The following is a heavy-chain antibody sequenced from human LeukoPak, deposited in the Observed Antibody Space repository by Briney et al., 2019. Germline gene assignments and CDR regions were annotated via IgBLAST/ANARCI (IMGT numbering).Heavy chain of an antibody. CDR3: AKGPRDNVVVVAATHDYYYGMDV. J-gene: IGHJ6*02. V-gene: IGHV3-23*01. Sequence: GGSLRLSCAASGFTFSSYSMNWVRQAPGKGLEWVSAISGSGGSTYYADSVKGRFTISRGNSKNTLYLQMNSLRAEDTAVYYCAKGPRDNVVVVAATHDYYYGMDVWGQGTTVTVSS. D-gene: IGHD2-15*01. CDR2: ISGSGGST. CDR1: GFTFSSYS.